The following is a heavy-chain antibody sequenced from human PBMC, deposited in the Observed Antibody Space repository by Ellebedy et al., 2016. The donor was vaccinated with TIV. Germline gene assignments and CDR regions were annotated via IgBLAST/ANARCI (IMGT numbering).Heavy chain of an antibody. CDR3: TRAGAGGAAGLFGS. J-gene: IGHJ4*02. CDR2: TYYRSKWYD. D-gene: IGHD6-13*01. V-gene: IGHV6-1*01. Sequence: SQTLSFTCAISGDSVPSKSAIWHWIRQSPSSGLEWLGRTYYRSKWYDDYAVSVRSRTTVKADTTKNQFSLRLNSVTPEDTAVYYCTRAGAGGAAGLFGSWGQGTLVTVSS. CDR1: GDSVPSKSAI.